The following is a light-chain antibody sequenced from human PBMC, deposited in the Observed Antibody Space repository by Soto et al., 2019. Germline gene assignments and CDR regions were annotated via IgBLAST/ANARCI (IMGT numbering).Light chain of an antibody. V-gene: IGKV1-39*01. J-gene: IGKJ1*01. Sequence: DIQMTQSPSSLSASVGDRVTITCRASQSISSYLNWYQQKPGKAPNLLIYAASSLQSGVPSRFSGSGSVTDFTLTISSLQPEDFATYYCQQSYSTPRTFGQGTKVEI. CDR1: QSISSY. CDR2: AAS. CDR3: QQSYSTPRT.